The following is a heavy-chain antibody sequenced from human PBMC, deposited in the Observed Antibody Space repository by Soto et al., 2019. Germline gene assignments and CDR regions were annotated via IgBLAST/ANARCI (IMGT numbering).Heavy chain of an antibody. CDR2: ISGYNGNT. V-gene: IGHV1-18*01. Sequence: QVHLVQSGAEVKKPGASVKVSCRASGYTFASYGISWVRQAPGQGLEWMGWISGYNGNTKYAQKFQGRVTMSTDRSASAVYMELRCLRSDDTAAYYCASYSVDVSDAATIPPYLAFGIWGQGTIVTVSA. CDR1: GYTFASYG. D-gene: IGHD1-26*01. CDR3: ASYSVDVSDAATIPPYLAFGI. J-gene: IGHJ3*02.